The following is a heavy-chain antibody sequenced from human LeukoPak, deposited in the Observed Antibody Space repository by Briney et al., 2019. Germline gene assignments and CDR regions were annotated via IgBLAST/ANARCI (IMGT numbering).Heavy chain of an antibody. D-gene: IGHD6-13*01. CDR1: GFTFSSYG. J-gene: IGHJ5*02. Sequence: PGGSLRLSCAASGFTFSSYGMSWVRQAPGKGLEWVSTISGSGDFTYYADSVKGRFAISRDNAKNSLYLQMNSLRAEDTAVYYCAGGIASGWFDPWGQGTLVTVSS. CDR3: AGGIASGWFDP. CDR2: ISGSGDFT. V-gene: IGHV3-23*01.